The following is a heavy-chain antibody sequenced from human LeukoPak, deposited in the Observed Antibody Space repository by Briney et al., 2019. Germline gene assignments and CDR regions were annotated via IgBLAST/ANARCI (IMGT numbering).Heavy chain of an antibody. CDR2: IYYSGST. J-gene: IGHJ6*04. D-gene: IGHD2-15*01. CDR1: GGSVSSGSYY. Sequence: SETLSLTCTVSGGSVSSGSYYWSWIRQPPGKGLEWIGYIYYSGSTNYNPSLKSRVTISVDTSKNQFSLKLSSVTAADTAVYYCARDSPCGGSCYTYYYGMDVWGKGTTVTVPS. V-gene: IGHV4-61*01. CDR3: ARDSPCGGSCYTYYYGMDV.